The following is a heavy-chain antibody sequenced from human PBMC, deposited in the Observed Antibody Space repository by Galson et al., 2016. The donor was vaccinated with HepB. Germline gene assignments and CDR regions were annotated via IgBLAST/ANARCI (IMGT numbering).Heavy chain of an antibody. CDR3: ATRVVTTFGGLGS. Sequence: TLSLTCTVSGGSISSRTYFWNWIRQHPDKGLEWIGYIYYDGTTHYNPSLKSRVTFSVDTSQNQFSLNLTSVTAADAAVYYCATRVVTTFGGLGSWGPGTLVTVSS. D-gene: IGHD4-23*01. CDR2: IYYDGTT. CDR1: GGSISSRTYF. J-gene: IGHJ5*02. V-gene: IGHV4-31*03.